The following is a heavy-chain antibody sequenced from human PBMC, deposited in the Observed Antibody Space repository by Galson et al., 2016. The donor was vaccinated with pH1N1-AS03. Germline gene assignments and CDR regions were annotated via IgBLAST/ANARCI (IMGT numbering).Heavy chain of an antibody. D-gene: IGHD3-22*01. V-gene: IGHV3-7*01. J-gene: IGHJ4*02. CDR2: IRDDGSEK. Sequence: SLRLSCAISGFTFSVYWMSWVRQAPGKGLEWVATIRDDGSEKYYADSVKGRFTISRDNSNNRLYLQMNSLRSEDTAVYYCARDAPPPGDSDSSGIFDHWGQGTLVTVSS. CDR1: GFTFSVYW. CDR3: ARDAPPPGDSDSSGIFDH.